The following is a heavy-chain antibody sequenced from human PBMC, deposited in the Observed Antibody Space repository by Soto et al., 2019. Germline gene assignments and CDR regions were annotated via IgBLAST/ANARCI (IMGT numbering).Heavy chain of an antibody. Sequence: EVQLVQSGGGLMQPGGSLRLSCVASGFTFSSSPMSWVRQVPGKGLEWISAIRNDGSSVYYVDSVEGRFTISRDNSKNTVCLRMKNLRAGDTALYYCVRGRYKIRDFWSALGTGGGQGALVIVSS. CDR3: VRGRYKIRDFWSALGTG. V-gene: IGHV3-23*04. CDR1: GFTFSSSP. CDR2: IRNDGSSV. D-gene: IGHD3-3*01. J-gene: IGHJ4*02.